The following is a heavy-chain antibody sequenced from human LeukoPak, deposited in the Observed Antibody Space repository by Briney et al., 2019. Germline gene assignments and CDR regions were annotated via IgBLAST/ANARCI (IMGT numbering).Heavy chain of an antibody. D-gene: IGHD2-2*01. CDR3: AVYCSRTTCRFDY. Sequence: GGSLRLSCAASGFTLDDYGMSWVRQAPGKGLEWVSGINWNGGSTGYADSVKGRFTISRDTAKTSLYVQMNSLRAEDTALYYCAVYCSRTTCRFDYWGQGTLVTVSS. CDR2: INWNGGST. CDR1: GFTLDDYG. V-gene: IGHV3-20*04. J-gene: IGHJ4*02.